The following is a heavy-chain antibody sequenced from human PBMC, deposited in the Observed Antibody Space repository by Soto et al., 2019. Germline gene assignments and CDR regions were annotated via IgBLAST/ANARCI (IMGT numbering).Heavy chain of an antibody. CDR1: GFTFSSYW. D-gene: IGHD3-10*01. J-gene: IGHJ4*02. CDR2: IDTDGSRT. V-gene: IGHV3-74*01. Sequence: EVQLVESGGGLVQPGGSLRLSCATSGFTFSSYWVHWVRQAPGKGLVWVSRIDTDGSRTSYADSVKGRFTISRDNAENTLYLQMNSPRAEATAVYYCARAGSYRFDYWGQGTLVTVSS. CDR3: ARAGSYRFDY.